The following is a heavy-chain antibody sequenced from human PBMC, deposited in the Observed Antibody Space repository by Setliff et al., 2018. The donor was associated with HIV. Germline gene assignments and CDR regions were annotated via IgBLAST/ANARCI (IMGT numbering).Heavy chain of an antibody. D-gene: IGHD3-22*01. CDR1: GFTFSSYS. CDR2: ISSSSSTI. Sequence: LRLSCAASGFTFSSYSMNWVRQAPGKGLEWVSYISSSSSTIYYADSVKGRFTISRDNAKNSLYLQMNSLRAEDTAVYYCARASSYYYDSSGYSSYFDYWGQGTLVTVSS. J-gene: IGHJ4*02. CDR3: ARASSYYYDSSGYSSYFDY. V-gene: IGHV3-48*04.